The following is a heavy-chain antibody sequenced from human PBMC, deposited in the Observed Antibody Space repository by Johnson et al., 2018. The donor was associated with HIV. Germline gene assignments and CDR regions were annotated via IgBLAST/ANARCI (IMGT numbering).Heavy chain of an antibody. CDR3: ARDGVATEAHDAFDI. Sequence: QVQLVESGGGVVQPGRSLRLSCAASGFTFSNYAVHWVRQTPGKGLEWVAVISYDGSNKYYADSVKGRFTISRDNSKNTLYLQMNSLRAEDTAVYYCARDGVATEAHDAFDIWGQGTMVTVSS. CDR1: GFTFSNYA. CDR2: ISYDGSNK. V-gene: IGHV3-30-3*01. D-gene: IGHD5-12*01. J-gene: IGHJ3*02.